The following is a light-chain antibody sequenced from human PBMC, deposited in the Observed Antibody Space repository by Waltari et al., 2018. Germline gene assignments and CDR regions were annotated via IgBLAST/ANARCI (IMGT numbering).Light chain of an antibody. CDR3: QQYSSIPIT. CDR2: WAS. Sequence: DIVMTQSPDSLAVSLGERANINCKSSQSLLYRSNNKNYLAWYQQKPGQPPRLLIYWASTRESGVPDRFSGSESGTDFTLTISSLQAEDVAVYYCQQYSSIPITFGGGTKVEI. V-gene: IGKV4-1*01. J-gene: IGKJ4*01. CDR1: QSLLYRSNNKNY.